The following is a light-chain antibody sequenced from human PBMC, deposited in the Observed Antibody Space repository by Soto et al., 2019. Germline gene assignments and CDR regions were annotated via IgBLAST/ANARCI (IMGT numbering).Light chain of an antibody. Sequence: DIQMTQSPSTLSASVGDRVTIICRASQSIGSWLAWYQQKPGKAPKLLIYKASSLEGGVPSRFSGSGSGTEFTLTISSLQHDDFATYYCQLYTSYSHWTFGQGTKVEIK. V-gene: IGKV1-5*03. CDR3: QLYTSYSHWT. CDR2: KAS. CDR1: QSIGSW. J-gene: IGKJ1*01.